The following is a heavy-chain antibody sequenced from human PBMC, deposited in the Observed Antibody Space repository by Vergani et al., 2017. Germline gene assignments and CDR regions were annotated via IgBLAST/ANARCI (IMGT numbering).Heavy chain of an antibody. CDR3: AGGLGIANWFDP. V-gene: IGHV4-59*01. CDR2: IYYSGST. D-gene: IGHD7-27*01. Sequence: QVQLQESGPGLVKPSETLSLTCTVSGGSISSYYWSWIRQPPGKGLEWIGYIYYSGSTNYHPSLKSRVTISVDTSKNQFSLKLSSVNAADTAVYYCAGGLGIANWFDPWGQGTLVTVSS. J-gene: IGHJ5*02. CDR1: GGSISSYY.